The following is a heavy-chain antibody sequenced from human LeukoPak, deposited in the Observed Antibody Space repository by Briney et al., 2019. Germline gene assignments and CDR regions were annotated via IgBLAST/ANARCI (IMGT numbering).Heavy chain of an antibody. J-gene: IGHJ4*02. CDR3: ASYFHYGDYASLWY. Sequence: QPGGSLRLSRAASGFTFNTYAMSWVRQAPGKGLEWVSSISENGESTYYADSVKGRFTISRDNSRNTLYLQMNSLRAEDTAVYYCASYFHYGDYASLWYWGQGTLVTVSS. CDR2: ISENGEST. CDR1: GFTFNTYA. D-gene: IGHD4-17*01. V-gene: IGHV3-23*01.